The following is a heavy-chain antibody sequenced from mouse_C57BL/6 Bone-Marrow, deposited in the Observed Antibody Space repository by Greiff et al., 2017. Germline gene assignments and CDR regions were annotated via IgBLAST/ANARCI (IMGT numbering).Heavy chain of an antibody. CDR3: ARPYDYLGAMDY. CDR1: GYAFTNYL. V-gene: IGHV1-54*01. CDR2: INPGSGGT. J-gene: IGHJ4*01. D-gene: IGHD2-4*01. Sequence: QVQLQQSGAELVRPGTSVKVSCKASGYAFTNYLIEWVKQRPGQGLEWIGVINPGSGGTNYNEKFKGKATLTADTSSSTAYMQHSSVTSADSAVYYCARPYDYLGAMDYWGQGTSVTVSS.